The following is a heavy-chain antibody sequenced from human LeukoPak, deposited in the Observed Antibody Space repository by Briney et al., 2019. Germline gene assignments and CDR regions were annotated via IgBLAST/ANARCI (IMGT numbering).Heavy chain of an antibody. CDR3: ARDLGRVGSTRLTPFDP. D-gene: IGHD5/OR15-5a*01. Sequence: AGGSLRLSCAASGFTFSSYAMHWVRQAPGKGLEWVAVISYDGSNKYYADSVKGRFTISRDNSKNTLYLQMNSLRAEDTAVYYCARDLGRVGSTRLTPFDPWGQGTLVTVSS. CDR1: GFTFSSYA. CDR2: ISYDGSNK. V-gene: IGHV3-30-3*01. J-gene: IGHJ5*02.